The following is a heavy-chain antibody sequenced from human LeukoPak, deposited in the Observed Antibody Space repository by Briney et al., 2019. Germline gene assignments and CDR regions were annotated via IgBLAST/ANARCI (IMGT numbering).Heavy chain of an antibody. CDR3: ARGEDSGSYYYGMDV. CDR2: IYTSGST. Sequence: PSETLSLTCTVSGGSISSGSYYWSWIRQPAGKGLEWIGRIYTSGSTNYNPSLKSRVTISVDTSKNQFSLKLSSVTAADTAVYYCARGEDSGSYYYGMDVWGQGTTVTVSS. J-gene: IGHJ6*02. CDR1: GGSISSGSYY. D-gene: IGHD1-26*01. V-gene: IGHV4-61*02.